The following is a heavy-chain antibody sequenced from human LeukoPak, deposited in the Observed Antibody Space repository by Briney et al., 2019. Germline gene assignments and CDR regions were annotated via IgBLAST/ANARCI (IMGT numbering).Heavy chain of an antibody. CDR3: ARGRIEMAHGGALY. V-gene: IGHV1-69*13. D-gene: IGHD5-24*01. J-gene: IGHJ4*02. CDR1: EGTFSSYA. CDR2: IIPIFGTA. Sequence: GASVKVSCKASEGTFSSYAISWVRQAPGQGLEWMGGIIPIFGTANYAQKFQGRVTITADESTSTGYMELSSLRSEDTAVYYCARGRIEMAHGGALYWGQGTLVTVSS.